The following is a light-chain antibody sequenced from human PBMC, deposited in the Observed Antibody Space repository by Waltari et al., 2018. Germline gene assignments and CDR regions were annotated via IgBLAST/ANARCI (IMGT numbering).Light chain of an antibody. J-gene: IGKJ1*01. CDR2: KAS. CDR1: QNIGNW. CDR3: QQYYSFPRT. Sequence: DIQMTQSPSTLSASVGDRVTVTCRATQNIGNWLAWYQQKLGKAPKLLINKASSLESGVPSRFSASGSGTDFTLTISCLQSEDFATYSCQQYYSFPRTFGQGTKVDIK. V-gene: IGKV1-5*03.